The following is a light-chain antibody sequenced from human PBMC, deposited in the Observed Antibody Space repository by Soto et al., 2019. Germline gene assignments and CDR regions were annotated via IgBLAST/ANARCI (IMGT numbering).Light chain of an antibody. CDR3: CSHAGSSTYV. V-gene: IGLV2-23*02. Sequence: QSVLTQPASVSGSPGQSITISCTGTSSDVGSYNLVSWYQQHPGIVPKLMIYEVSKRPSGVSNRFSGSKSGNTASLTISGLQAEDEADYYCCSHAGSSTYVFGTGTKVTVL. CDR2: EVS. J-gene: IGLJ1*01. CDR1: SSDVGSYNL.